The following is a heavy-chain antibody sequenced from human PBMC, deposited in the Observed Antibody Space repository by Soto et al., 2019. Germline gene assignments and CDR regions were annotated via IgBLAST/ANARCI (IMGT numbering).Heavy chain of an antibody. V-gene: IGHV4-34*01. D-gene: IGHD1-7*01. CDR3: ARSYNWNYGPRADEHSYYYYGMDV. CDR1: GGSFSGYY. J-gene: IGHJ6*02. Sequence: PSETLSLTCAVYGGSFSGYYWSWIRQPPGKGLEWIGEINHSGSTNYNPSLKSRVTISVDTSKNQFSLKLSSVTAEDTAVYYCARSYNWNYGPRADEHSYYYYGMDVWGQGTTVTGSS. CDR2: INHSGST.